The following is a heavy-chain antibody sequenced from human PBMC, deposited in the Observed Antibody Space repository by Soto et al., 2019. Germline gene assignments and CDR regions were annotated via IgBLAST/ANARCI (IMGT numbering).Heavy chain of an antibody. V-gene: IGHV4-4*07. D-gene: IGHD4-17*01. J-gene: IGHJ3*01. CDR2: IYASGNT. CDR3: ARVGRTRATVTTDAFDV. CDR1: GGSISGYY. Sequence: QVQLQESGPGLVKPSETLSLTCTVSGGSISGYYWSWIRQPAGKRLDWIGRIYASGNTNKNPSLKSRVTMSVDTSKNQFSRRLNPVTAADTAVYYCARVGRTRATVTTDAFDVWGQGTKVTVSS.